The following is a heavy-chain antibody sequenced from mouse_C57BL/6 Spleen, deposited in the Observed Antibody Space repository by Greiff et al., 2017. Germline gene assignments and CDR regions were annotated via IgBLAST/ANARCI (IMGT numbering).Heavy chain of an antibody. CDR1: GYTFTDYE. J-gene: IGHJ1*03. V-gene: IGHV1-15*01. D-gene: IGHD1-1*01. Sequence: VQLQQSGAELVRPGASVTLSCTASGYTFTDYEMHWVKQTPVHGLEWIGAIDPETSGTAYNQKFKGKAILTADKSSSTAYMELRSLTSEDSAVYYCTNYYYGSSYERYFDVWGTGTTVTVSS. CDR2: IDPETSGT. CDR3: TNYYYGSSYERYFDV.